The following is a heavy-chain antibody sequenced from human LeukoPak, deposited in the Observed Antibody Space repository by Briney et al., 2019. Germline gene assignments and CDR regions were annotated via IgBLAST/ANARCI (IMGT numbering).Heavy chain of an antibody. Sequence: SETLSLTCAVYGGSFSGYYWSWIRQPPGKGLEWIGEINHSGSANYNPSLKSRVTLSIDTSKNQLSLILSSVTAADTAVYYCARSAGYSSAWGQGTRVTVSS. D-gene: IGHD6-19*01. CDR1: GGSFSGYY. V-gene: IGHV4-34*01. CDR3: ARSAGYSSA. CDR2: INHSGSA. J-gene: IGHJ5*02.